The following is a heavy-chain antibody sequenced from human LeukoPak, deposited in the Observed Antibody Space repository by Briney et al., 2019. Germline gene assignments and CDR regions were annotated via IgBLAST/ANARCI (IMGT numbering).Heavy chain of an antibody. D-gene: IGHD3-10*02. CDR1: GYTFTSYA. CDR2: INAGNGNT. V-gene: IGHV1-3*01. CDR3: ARVGCSGSYCRFDY. Sequence: ASVKVSCKASGYTFTSYAMHWVRQAPGQRLEWMVWINAGNGNTKYSQKFQGRVTITRDTSASTAYMELSSLRSEDTAVYYCARVGCSGSYCRFDYWGQGTLVTVSS. J-gene: IGHJ4*02.